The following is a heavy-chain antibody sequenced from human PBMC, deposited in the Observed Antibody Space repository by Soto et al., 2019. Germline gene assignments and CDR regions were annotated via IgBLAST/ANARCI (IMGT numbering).Heavy chain of an antibody. Sequence: EVQLVESGGGLVQPGRSLRLSCAASGFTFDDYAMHWVRQAPGKGLEWVSGISWNSGSIGYADSVKGRFTISRDNAKNSLYLQMNSLRAEDTALYYCAKDIRQWLVRGFDYWGQGTTVTVSS. CDR2: ISWNSGSI. V-gene: IGHV3-9*01. CDR1: GFTFDDYA. J-gene: IGHJ4*03. CDR3: AKDIRQWLVRGFDY. D-gene: IGHD6-19*01.